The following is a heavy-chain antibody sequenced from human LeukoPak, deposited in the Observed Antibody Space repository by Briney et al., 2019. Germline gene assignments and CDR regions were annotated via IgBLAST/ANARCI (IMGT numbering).Heavy chain of an antibody. J-gene: IGHJ4*02. CDR1: GGSISSGGYS. CDR2: IYHSGST. Sequence: SQTLSLTCAVSGGSISSGGYSWSWIRQPPAKGLEWIGYIYHSGSTYYNPSLKSRVTISVDRSKNQFSLKLSSVTAADTAVYYCARAASIAVAAYYFDYWGQGTLVTVSS. V-gene: IGHV4-30-2*01. CDR3: ARAASIAVAAYYFDY. D-gene: IGHD6-19*01.